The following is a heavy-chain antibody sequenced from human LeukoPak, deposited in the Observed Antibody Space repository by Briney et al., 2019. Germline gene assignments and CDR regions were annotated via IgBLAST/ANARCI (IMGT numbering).Heavy chain of an antibody. CDR1: GGSISSSNYY. D-gene: IGHD1-26*01. Sequence: PSETLSLTCTVSGGSISSSNYYWGWIRQPPSKGLEWIGSMYYSGSIFYNPSLKSRVIISINTSKNQFSLKVSSVTAADTAVYYCARTRVPGSYSPKGPFDYWGQGTLVTVSS. V-gene: IGHV4-39*07. CDR2: MYYSGSI. J-gene: IGHJ4*02. CDR3: ARTRVPGSYSPKGPFDY.